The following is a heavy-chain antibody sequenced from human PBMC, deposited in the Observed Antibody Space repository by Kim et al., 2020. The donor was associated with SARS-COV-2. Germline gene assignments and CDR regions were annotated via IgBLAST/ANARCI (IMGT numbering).Heavy chain of an antibody. CDR1: GFTFSSYA. Sequence: GGSLRLSCAASGFTFSSYAMSWVRQAPGKGLEWVSAISGSGGSTYYADSVKGRFTISRDNSKNTLYLQMNSLRAEDTAVYYCAKSMVRGVTKGSLFDYWGQGTLVTVSS. V-gene: IGHV3-23*01. CDR2: ISGSGGST. CDR3: AKSMVRGVTKGSLFDY. J-gene: IGHJ4*02. D-gene: IGHD3-10*01.